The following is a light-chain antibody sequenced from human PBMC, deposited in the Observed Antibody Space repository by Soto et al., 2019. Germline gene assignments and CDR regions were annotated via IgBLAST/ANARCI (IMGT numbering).Light chain of an antibody. Sequence: QSALTQPPSASGSAGQSVTISCTGTSTDVGGYNYVSWYQQHPGKAPKLMIYEVSKRPSGVPDRFSGSKPGNTASLTVSGLQAEDGADYYCSSYAGNNIHYVFGTGTKVTVL. J-gene: IGLJ1*01. V-gene: IGLV2-8*01. CDR3: SSYAGNNIHYV. CDR2: EVS. CDR1: STDVGGYNY.